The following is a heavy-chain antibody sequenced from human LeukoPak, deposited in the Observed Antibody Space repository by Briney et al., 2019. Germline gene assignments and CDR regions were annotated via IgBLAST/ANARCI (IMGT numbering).Heavy chain of an antibody. D-gene: IGHD3-16*01. Sequence: SETLSLTCTVSDDSISDYYRGWIRQPPGKGLEWIGYFYNSGRSTYNPSLKSRVTISADTSKNHFSLKLNSVTTADSAVYYCTRGAGWLIDYWGQGILVTVSS. CDR3: TRGAGWLIDY. J-gene: IGHJ4*02. V-gene: IGHV4-59*01. CDR1: DDSISDYY. CDR2: FYNSGRS.